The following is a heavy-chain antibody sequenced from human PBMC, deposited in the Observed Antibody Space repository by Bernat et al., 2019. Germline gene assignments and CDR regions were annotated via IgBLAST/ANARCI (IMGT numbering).Heavy chain of an antibody. CDR3: AKFLLVRGVIIIRAFDI. J-gene: IGHJ3*02. CDR2: ISGSGGST. V-gene: IGHV3-23*01. D-gene: IGHD3-10*01. Sequence: EVQLLESGGGLVQPGGSLRLSCAASGFTFSSYAMSWVRQAPGKGLEWVSAISGSGGSTYYADSVKGRFTISRDNSKNTLYLQMNSLRAEDTAVYYCAKFLLVRGVIIIRAFDIWGQGTMVTVSS. CDR1: GFTFSSYA.